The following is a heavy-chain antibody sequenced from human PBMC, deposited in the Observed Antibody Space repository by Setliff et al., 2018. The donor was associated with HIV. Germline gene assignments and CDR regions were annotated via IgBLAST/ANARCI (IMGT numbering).Heavy chain of an antibody. CDR3: ATSSGYYSTFDR. CDR1: GYTFTDFY. Sequence: ASVKVSCKASGYTFTDFYIFWVRQVPGGGLEWMGWINPKSGGPNYAQKFQGRVTMTSDTSITTAYMEMTGLRSDDTAVYYCATSSGYYSTFDRWGQGTQVTVS. D-gene: IGHD3-22*01. V-gene: IGHV1-2*02. J-gene: IGHJ4*02. CDR2: INPKSGGP.